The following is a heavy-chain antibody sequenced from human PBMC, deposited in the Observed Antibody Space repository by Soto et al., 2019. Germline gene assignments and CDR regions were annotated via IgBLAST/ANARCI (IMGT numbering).Heavy chain of an antibody. CDR3: AKSLNINWKNWFDP. CDR1: GFTFSTSA. V-gene: IGHV3-23*01. Sequence: QLLETGGGLAQPGGSLTLSCAASGFTFSTSAMNWVRQAPGKGLEWVSLTSDSGGRTYYADSVKGRFTISRDNSKNTLYLQMNSLRAEDTAVYYCAKSLNINWKNWFDPWGPGTLVTVSS. J-gene: IGHJ5*02. D-gene: IGHD1-1*01. CDR2: TSDSGGRT.